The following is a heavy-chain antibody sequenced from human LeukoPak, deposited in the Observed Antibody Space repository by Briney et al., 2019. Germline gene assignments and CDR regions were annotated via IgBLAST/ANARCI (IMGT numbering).Heavy chain of an antibody. CDR2: ISSSSSYI. Sequence: GGSLRLSCAVSGFTFSSYSMNWVRQAPRKGLEWVSSISSSSSYIYYADSVKGRFTISRDNAKNSLYLQMNSLRAEDTAVYCCARVTSSGSYSYYFDCWGQGTLVTVSS. CDR1: GFTFSSYS. V-gene: IGHV3-21*01. J-gene: IGHJ4*02. CDR3: ARVTSSGSYSYYFDC. D-gene: IGHD1-26*01.